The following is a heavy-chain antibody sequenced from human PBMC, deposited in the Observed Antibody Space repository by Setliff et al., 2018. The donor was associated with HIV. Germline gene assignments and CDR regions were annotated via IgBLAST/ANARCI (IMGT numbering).Heavy chain of an antibody. V-gene: IGHV4-31*03. Sequence: SGPTLVNPTQTLTLTCTFSGFSLSTSGMRVSWIRQPPGKGLEWIGYTYYSGYTQYNPSLKSRVTISVDTSKNQFSLKLSSVTAADTAVYYCARVGGRGGSSWYLGTKMGRKYGMDVWGQGTTVTVSS. CDR2: TYYSGYT. CDR1: GFSLSTSGMR. J-gene: IGHJ6*02. D-gene: IGHD6-13*01. CDR3: ARVGGRGGSSWYLGTKMGRKYGMDV.